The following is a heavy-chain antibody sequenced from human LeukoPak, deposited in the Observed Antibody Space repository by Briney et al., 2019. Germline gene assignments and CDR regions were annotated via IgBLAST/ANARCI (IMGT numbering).Heavy chain of an antibody. J-gene: IGHJ4*02. CDR2: ISGSGGDT. V-gene: IGHV3-23*01. Sequence: GGSLRLSCAASGFTFSSYAMTWVRQAPGKGLEWVSGISGSGGDTYYADSVKGRFTISRDNSKNTLYLQMNSLRAEDTAVYYCATDRGYSGYDPDPDYWGQGTLVAVSS. D-gene: IGHD5-12*01. CDR3: ATDRGYSGYDPDPDY. CDR1: GFTFSSYA.